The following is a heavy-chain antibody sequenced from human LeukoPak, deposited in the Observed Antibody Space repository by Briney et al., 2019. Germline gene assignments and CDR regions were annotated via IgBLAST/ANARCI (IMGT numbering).Heavy chain of an antibody. Sequence: GGSLRLSCAASGFTFSSYGMHWVRQAPGRGLEWVAVIWYDGSNKYYADSVKGRFTISRDNSKNTLYLQMNSLRAEDTAVYYCARAGDGSYCGGDCYHNWFDPWGQGTLVIVSS. J-gene: IGHJ5*02. CDR3: ARAGDGSYCGGDCYHNWFDP. CDR2: IWYDGSNK. D-gene: IGHD2-21*02. CDR1: GFTFSSYG. V-gene: IGHV3-33*01.